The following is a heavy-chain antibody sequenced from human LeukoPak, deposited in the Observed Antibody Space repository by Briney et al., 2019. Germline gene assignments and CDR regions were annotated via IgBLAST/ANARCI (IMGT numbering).Heavy chain of an antibody. CDR3: ARVFMNYFGSAYDS. Sequence: GGSLRLSCAASGFTFNTYEMTWVRQAPGKGLEWLSYISSSGFTIYYADSVRGRFSISRDNAKYSLYLQMNSLRAEDTAVYFCARVFMNYFGSAYDSWGQGALVTVSS. V-gene: IGHV3-48*03. CDR2: ISSSGFTI. CDR1: GFTFNTYE. J-gene: IGHJ5*01. D-gene: IGHD3-10*01.